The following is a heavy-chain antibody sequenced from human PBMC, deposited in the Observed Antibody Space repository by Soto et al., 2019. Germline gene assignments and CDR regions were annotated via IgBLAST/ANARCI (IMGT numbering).Heavy chain of an antibody. Sequence: EVQLLESGGGLVRPGGSLRVSCAASGLTFSSSAMSWVRQAPGKGLEWISAITGGGGNTYYADSVKGRFTIARDNSKDTLYLLMNSLRVEDTAVYYCAKDPVGKWTQGYWGQGTLVTVSS. CDR2: ITGGGGNT. CDR3: AKDPVGKWTQGY. CDR1: GLTFSSSA. D-gene: IGHD1-26*01. V-gene: IGHV3-23*01. J-gene: IGHJ4*02.